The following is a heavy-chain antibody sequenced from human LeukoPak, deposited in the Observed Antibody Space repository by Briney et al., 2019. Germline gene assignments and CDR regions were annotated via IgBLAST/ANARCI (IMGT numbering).Heavy chain of an antibody. CDR2: FDPEDGET. CDR3: ATGGYCSSTSCYSWFDP. D-gene: IGHD2-2*01. CDR1: GYTLTELS. V-gene: IGHV1-24*01. Sequence: ASVKVSCKVSGYTLTELSMHWVRQAPGKGLEWMGGFDPEDGETIYAQKFQGRVTMTEDTSTDTAYMELSSLRSEDTAVYYCATGGYCSSTSCYSWFDPWGQGTLVTVSP. J-gene: IGHJ5*02.